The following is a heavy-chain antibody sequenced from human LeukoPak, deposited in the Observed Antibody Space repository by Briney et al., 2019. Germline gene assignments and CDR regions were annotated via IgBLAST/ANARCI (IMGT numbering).Heavy chain of an antibody. CDR1: GFTFSSYG. Sequence: GGSLRLSCAASGFTFSSYGMHWVRQAPGKGLVWVSRINSDGSSTSYADSVKGRFTISRDNAKNTLYLQMNSLRAEDTAVYYCARDGGIAVAEGFDPWGQGTLVTVSS. CDR3: ARDGGIAVAEGFDP. CDR2: INSDGSST. V-gene: IGHV3-74*01. D-gene: IGHD6-19*01. J-gene: IGHJ5*02.